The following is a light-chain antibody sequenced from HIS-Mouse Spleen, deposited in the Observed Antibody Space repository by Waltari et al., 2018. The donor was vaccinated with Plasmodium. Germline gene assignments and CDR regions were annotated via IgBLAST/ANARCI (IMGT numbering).Light chain of an antibody. J-gene: IGKJ2*01. CDR1: QSVSSSY. CDR2: GAS. CDR3: QQYGSSPYT. Sequence: TQSPGALSLSPGERATLSCRASQSVSSSYLTWYQQTPGQAPRLLIYGASSMATGIPDRFSGSGSGTDFTLTISRLEPEDFAVYYCQQYGSSPYTFGQGTKREIK. V-gene: IGKV3-20*01.